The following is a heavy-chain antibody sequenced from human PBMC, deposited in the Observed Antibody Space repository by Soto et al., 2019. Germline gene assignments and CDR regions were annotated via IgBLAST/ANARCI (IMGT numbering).Heavy chain of an antibody. J-gene: IGHJ5*02. D-gene: IGHD1-1*01. Sequence: SETLSLTCTVSVASISGFYWSWIRKSAGKGLEWIGRIYATGTTDYNPSLKGRVMMSVDTSKKQFSLKLRSVTAADTAVYYCVRDGTKTLRDWFDPWGQGISVTVSS. CDR3: VRDGTKTLRDWFDP. CDR1: VASISGFY. CDR2: IYATGTT. V-gene: IGHV4-4*07.